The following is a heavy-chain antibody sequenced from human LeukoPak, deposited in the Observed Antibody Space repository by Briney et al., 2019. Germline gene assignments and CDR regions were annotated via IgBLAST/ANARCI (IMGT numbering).Heavy chain of an antibody. CDR1: GGSISSYY. Sequence: SETLSLTCTVSGGSISSYYWTWIRQPAGKGLEWIGRIYTTGSTNYTPSLHSRVTMSVDTSKNQFSLKLSSVTAADTAVYYCAREGSSSSFFDYWGQGTLVTVSS. V-gene: IGHV4-4*07. CDR3: AREGSSSSFFDY. D-gene: IGHD6-6*01. CDR2: IYTTGST. J-gene: IGHJ4*02.